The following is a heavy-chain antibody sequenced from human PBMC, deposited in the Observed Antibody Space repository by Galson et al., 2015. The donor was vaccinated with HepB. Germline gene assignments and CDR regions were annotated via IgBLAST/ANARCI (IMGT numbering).Heavy chain of an antibody. Sequence: SLRLSCAASGFTFGDYAMSWFRHAPGKGLEWVGFIRSKAYGGTTEYAASVKGRFTISRDDSKSIAYLQMNSLKTEDTAVYYCTRSHDPPRGYSWPSFDYWGQGTLVTVSS. D-gene: IGHD5-18*01. CDR1: GFTFGDYA. V-gene: IGHV3-49*03. CDR3: TRSHDPPRGYSWPSFDY. CDR2: IRSKAYGGTT. J-gene: IGHJ4*02.